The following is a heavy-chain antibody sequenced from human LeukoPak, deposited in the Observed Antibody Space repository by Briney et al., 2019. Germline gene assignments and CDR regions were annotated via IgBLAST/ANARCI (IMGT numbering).Heavy chain of an antibody. V-gene: IGHV1-2*02. CDR3: AREGSYCVGGDCYSFDF. J-gene: IGHJ4*02. Sequence: ASVKVSCKASGYRFISNSIQWVRQAPGLGPEWMGWMHPANGNTRYAEKFQGRVTMTRDTSINTAYIDLSSLRSDDTAVYYCAREGSYCVGGDCYSFDFWGQGTLITVSS. D-gene: IGHD2-21*02. CDR1: GYRFISNS. CDR2: MHPANGNT.